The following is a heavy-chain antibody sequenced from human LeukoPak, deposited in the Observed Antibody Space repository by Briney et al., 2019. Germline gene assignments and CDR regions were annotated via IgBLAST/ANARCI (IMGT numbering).Heavy chain of an antibody. D-gene: IGHD3-16*01. CDR3: ATGGAYFDH. CDR2: IYYGGRT. CDR1: GFTLSNND. Sequence: GGSLRLSCAASGFTLSNNDMSWVRQAPGKGLEWVSVIYYGGRTYYADSVKGRFTISRHSSKNTLYLQMNSLRAEDTAVYYCATGGAYFDHWGQGTLVTVSS. V-gene: IGHV3-53*04. J-gene: IGHJ4*02.